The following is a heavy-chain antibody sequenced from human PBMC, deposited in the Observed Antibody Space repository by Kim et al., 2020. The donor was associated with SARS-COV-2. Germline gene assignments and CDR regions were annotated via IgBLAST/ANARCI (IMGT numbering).Heavy chain of an antibody. V-gene: IGHV3-30*02. Sequence: YYADPVRGRFTISRDDSKSTLFLQMNSLRVDDTAVYYCAKDKGGTSLDYWGQGTLVTVSS. D-gene: IGHD3-16*01. J-gene: IGHJ4*02. CDR3: AKDKGGTSLDY.